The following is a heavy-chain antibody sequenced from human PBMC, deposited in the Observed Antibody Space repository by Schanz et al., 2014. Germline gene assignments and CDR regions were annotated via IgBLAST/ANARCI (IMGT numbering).Heavy chain of an antibody. V-gene: IGHV3-48*03. CDR2: ISSSGTST. CDR3: ARFRVHYSDF. D-gene: IGHD3-10*01. Sequence: VQLVESGGGVVQPGGSLRLSCAASRFTFSSYAMSWVRQAPGKGLEWLSYISSSGTSTYYADSVKGRFTISRDNAKNSLYLQMINLRAEDTAFYYCARFRVHYSDFWGQGVLVTVSS. J-gene: IGHJ4*02. CDR1: RFTFSSYA.